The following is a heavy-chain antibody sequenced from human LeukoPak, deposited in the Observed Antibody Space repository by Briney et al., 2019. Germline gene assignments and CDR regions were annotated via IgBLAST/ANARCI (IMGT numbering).Heavy chain of an antibody. CDR2: INPNSGGT. Sequence: PKASVKVSCKASGYTFTGYYMHWVRQAPGQGLEWMGWINPNSGGTNYAQKFQGWATMTRDTSISTAYMELSRLRSDDTAVYYCARSEPWVNYYGMDVWGQGTTVTVSS. CDR3: ARSEPWVNYYGMDV. D-gene: IGHD1-26*01. V-gene: IGHV1-2*04. CDR1: GYTFTGYY. J-gene: IGHJ6*02.